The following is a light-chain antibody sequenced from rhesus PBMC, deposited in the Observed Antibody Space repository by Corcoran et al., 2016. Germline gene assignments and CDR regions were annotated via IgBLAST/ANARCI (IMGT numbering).Light chain of an antibody. Sequence: IQMTQSPSSLSASVGYTVTITCRASPSLSKWLAWYQQNPGKAPNLLIYKASRWQSGVPSRFSGSGPGTEFTLTISSLQSEDLESYYCQQYSTSPPTFGQGTKVEIK. CDR2: KAS. CDR1: PSLSKW. J-gene: IGKJ1*01. V-gene: IGKV1-22*01. CDR3: QQYSTSPPT.